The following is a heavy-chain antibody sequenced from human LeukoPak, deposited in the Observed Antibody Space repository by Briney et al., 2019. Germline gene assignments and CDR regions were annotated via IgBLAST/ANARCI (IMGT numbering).Heavy chain of an antibody. CDR1: GYTFTGYY. Sequence: ASLKVSCKASGYTFTGYYMHWVRQAPGRGLEWMGWINPNSGGTNYAQKFQGRVTMTRDTSISTAYMELSRLRSDDTAVYYCAKRQYCSGGSCYSPKFLYYYYGMDVWGQGTTVTVSS. CDR2: INPNSGGT. CDR3: AKRQYCSGGSCYSPKFLYYYYGMDV. V-gene: IGHV1-2*02. J-gene: IGHJ6*02. D-gene: IGHD2-15*01.